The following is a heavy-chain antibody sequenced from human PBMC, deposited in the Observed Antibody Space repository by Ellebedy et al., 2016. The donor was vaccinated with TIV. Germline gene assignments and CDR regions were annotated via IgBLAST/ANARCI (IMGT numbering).Heavy chain of an antibody. CDR3: ARWSRGVFDI. D-gene: IGHD3-10*01. CDR2: IIQSGTM. CDR1: GFTVSSNY. J-gene: IGHJ3*02. V-gene: IGHV4-34*12. Sequence: GSLRLSCAASGFTVSSNYMSWIRQPPGKGLEWIGEIIQSGTMNYSPSLKSRVTISVDKSKNQFSLRLSSVTAADTAVYYCARWSRGVFDIWGQGTMVTVSS.